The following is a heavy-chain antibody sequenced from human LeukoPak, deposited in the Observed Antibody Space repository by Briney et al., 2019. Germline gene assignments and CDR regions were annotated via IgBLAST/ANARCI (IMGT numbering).Heavy chain of an antibody. J-gene: IGHJ4*02. CDR1: GFTFDDYA. CDR3: AKDGGLVATIAFDY. CDR2: ISGGGGST. Sequence: PGGSLRLSCAASGFTFDDYAMHWVRQAPGKGLEWVSLISGGGGSTYYADSVKGRFTISRDNSKNSLYLQMNSLRTEDTALYYCAKDGGLVATIAFDYWGQGTLVTVSS. V-gene: IGHV3-43*02. D-gene: IGHD5-12*01.